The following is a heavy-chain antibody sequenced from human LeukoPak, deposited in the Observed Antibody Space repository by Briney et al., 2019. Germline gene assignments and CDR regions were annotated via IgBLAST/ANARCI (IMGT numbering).Heavy chain of an antibody. Sequence: KTSETLSLTCAVYGGSFSGYYWSWIRQPPGKGLEWIGEINHSGSINYNPSLKSRVTISVDTSKNQFSLKLSSVTAADTAVYYCARGVGYYDSSGYVDYWGQGTLVTVSS. CDR2: INHSGSI. CDR3: ARGVGYYDSSGYVDY. V-gene: IGHV4-34*01. CDR1: GGSFSGYY. J-gene: IGHJ4*02. D-gene: IGHD3-22*01.